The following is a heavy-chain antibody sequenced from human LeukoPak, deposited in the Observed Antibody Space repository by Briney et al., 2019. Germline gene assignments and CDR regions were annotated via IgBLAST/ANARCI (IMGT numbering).Heavy chain of an antibody. V-gene: IGHV3-23*01. CDR3: ARDRAAAGYDY. D-gene: IGHD6-13*01. CDR2: ISGSGGST. Sequence: PGGSLRLSCAASGFTFSSYAMSWVRQAPGKGLEWVSAISGSGGSTYYADSVKGRFTISRDNAKNSLYLQMNSLRAEDTAVYYCARDRAAAGYDYWGQGTLVTVSS. CDR1: GFTFSSYA. J-gene: IGHJ4*02.